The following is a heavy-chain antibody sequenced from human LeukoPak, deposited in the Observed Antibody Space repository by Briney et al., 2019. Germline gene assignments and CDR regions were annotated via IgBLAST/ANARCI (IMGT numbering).Heavy chain of an antibody. V-gene: IGHV3-48*04. CDR2: IGISSGNT. J-gene: IGHJ6*03. D-gene: IGHD1-26*01. CDR1: GFNFIDYS. CDR3: ARLVGATWSGYYMDV. Sequence: GGSLRLSCAASGFNFIDYSMNWVRQAPGKGLEWISYIGISSGNTKYADSVKGRFTISRDNAKNSLYLQMNSLRAEDTAVYYCARLVGATWSGYYMDVWGKGTTVTVSS.